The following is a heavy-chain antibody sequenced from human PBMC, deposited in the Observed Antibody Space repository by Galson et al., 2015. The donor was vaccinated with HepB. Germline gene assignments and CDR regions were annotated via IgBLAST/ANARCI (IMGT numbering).Heavy chain of an antibody. V-gene: IGHV1-69*13. CDR2: IIPIFGTA. CDR3: AREVELGYCSSTSCYYFDY. J-gene: IGHJ4*02. Sequence: SVKVSCKASGGTFSSYAISWVRQAPGQGLEWMGGIIPIFGTANYAQKFQGRVTITADESTSTAYMELSSLRSEDTAVYYCAREVELGYCSSTSCYYFDYWGQGTLVTVSS. D-gene: IGHD2-2*01. CDR1: GGTFSSYA.